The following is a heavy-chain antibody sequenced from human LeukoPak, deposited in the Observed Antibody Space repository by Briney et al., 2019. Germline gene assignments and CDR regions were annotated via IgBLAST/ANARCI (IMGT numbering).Heavy chain of an antibody. Sequence: SETLSLTCTVSGGSISSGSYYWSWIRQPAGKGLEWIGRIYTSGSTNYNPSLKSRVTISVDTSKNQFSLKLSSVTAADTAVYYCAREGQQPYPNWFDPWGQGTLVTVSS. CDR1: GGSISSGSYY. CDR3: AREGQQPYPNWFDP. D-gene: IGHD6-13*01. J-gene: IGHJ5*02. CDR2: IYTSGST. V-gene: IGHV4-61*02.